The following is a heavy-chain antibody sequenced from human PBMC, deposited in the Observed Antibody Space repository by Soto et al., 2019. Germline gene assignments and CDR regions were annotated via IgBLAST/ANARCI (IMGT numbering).Heavy chain of an antibody. Sequence: GGSLRLSCATSGFSFSTYNMNWVRQAPGKGLGWVSSINGRSNYKYYTDSVKGRFAISRDNPKNSLYLQMDSLRLEDTAVYYCVREDGLVGSNSAFDYCGQGTVVTVSS. J-gene: IGHJ4*02. CDR1: GFSFSTYN. V-gene: IGHV3-21*01. CDR2: INGRSNYK. D-gene: IGHD1-26*01. CDR3: VREDGLVGSNSAFDY.